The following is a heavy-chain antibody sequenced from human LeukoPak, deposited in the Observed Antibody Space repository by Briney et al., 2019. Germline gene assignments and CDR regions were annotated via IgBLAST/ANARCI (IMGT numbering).Heavy chain of an antibody. J-gene: IGHJ4*02. CDR1: GFTFNSYA. D-gene: IGHD3-22*01. V-gene: IGHV3-23*01. CDR2: ISGSDGNT. CDR3: ARDDGGYDSSGFDY. Sequence: GSLRLSCAASGFTFNSYAMSWVRQAPGKGLEWVSTISGSDGNTYYADSVKGRFTISRDNSKNTLYLQMNSLRAEDTAVYYCARDDGGYDSSGFDYWGQGTLVTVSS.